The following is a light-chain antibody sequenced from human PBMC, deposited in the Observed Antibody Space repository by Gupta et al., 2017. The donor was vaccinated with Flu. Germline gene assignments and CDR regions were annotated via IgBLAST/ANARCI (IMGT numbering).Light chain of an antibody. CDR3: VLYMGSGVWV. CDR2: STN. J-gene: IGLJ3*02. Sequence: QTVVTQAPSFSVSPGGTVTLTCGLSSASVSTSYYPSWYQQTPGQAPRTLLYSTNTRSAGVPDRFSGSIFGTKAALTITGAKADDESDYYCVLYMGSGVWVFGGGTKLTVL. V-gene: IGLV8-61*01. CDR1: SASVSTSYY.